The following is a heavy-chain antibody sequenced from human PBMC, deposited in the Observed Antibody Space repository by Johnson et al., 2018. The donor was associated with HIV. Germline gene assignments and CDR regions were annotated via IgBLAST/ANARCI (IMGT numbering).Heavy chain of an antibody. Sequence: QMLLVESGGGVVQPGTSLRLSCTASGFAFSSYALHWVRQAPGKGLEWVAVISYDGRDAYYADSVKGRFTISRDNAKNSLYLQMNSLRAEDTALYYCAIDCGGECYSGSGAFEIWGQGTMVTVSS. D-gene: IGHD2-21*01. CDR2: ISYDGRDA. CDR1: GFAFSSYA. J-gene: IGHJ3*02. V-gene: IGHV3-30*04. CDR3: AIDCGGECYSGSGAFEI.